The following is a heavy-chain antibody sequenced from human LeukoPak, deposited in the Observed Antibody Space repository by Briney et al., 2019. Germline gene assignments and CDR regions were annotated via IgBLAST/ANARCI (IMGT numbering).Heavy chain of an antibody. CDR3: ARDRNYYGSGSRGGAFDI. CDR2: IIPIFGTA. CDR1: VGTFSSYA. Sequence: SSVKVSRKASVGTFSSYAISWVRQAPGQGLEWMGGIIPIFGTANYAQKFQGRVAITADKSTSTGYIEPNSLRCEDKAVYYCARDRNYYGSGSRGGAFDIWGQGTMVTVSS. D-gene: IGHD3-10*01. V-gene: IGHV1-69*06. J-gene: IGHJ3*02.